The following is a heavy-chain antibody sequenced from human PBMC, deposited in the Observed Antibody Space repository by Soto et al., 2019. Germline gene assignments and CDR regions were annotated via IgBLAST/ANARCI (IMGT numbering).Heavy chain of an antibody. D-gene: IGHD4-4*01. Sequence: KASETLSLTCTVSGGSISSGGYYWSWIRQHPGKGLDWIGYIYYSGSTYYNPSLKSRVTISVDTSKNQFSLKLSSVTAADTAVYYCARVGLGYSNYKPYYYYYMDVWGKGTTVTVSS. CDR2: IYYSGST. V-gene: IGHV4-31*03. J-gene: IGHJ6*03. CDR1: GGSISSGGYY. CDR3: ARVGLGYSNYKPYYYYYMDV.